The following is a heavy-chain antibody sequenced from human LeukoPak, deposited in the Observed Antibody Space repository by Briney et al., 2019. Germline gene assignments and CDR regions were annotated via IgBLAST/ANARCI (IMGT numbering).Heavy chain of an antibody. J-gene: IGHJ4*02. CDR3: ARRTTMVRGEYFDF. CDR2: ISYRGNS. D-gene: IGHD3-10*01. CDR1: GGSISSSAYY. V-gene: IGHV4-39*01. Sequence: PSETLSLTCTVSGGSISSSAYYWGWIPQPPGKGLEWIESISYRGNSYYNASLKSRVNISVDTARTQFSLKLSSVTAADTAVYYCARRTTMVRGEYFDFWGQGTLVTVSS.